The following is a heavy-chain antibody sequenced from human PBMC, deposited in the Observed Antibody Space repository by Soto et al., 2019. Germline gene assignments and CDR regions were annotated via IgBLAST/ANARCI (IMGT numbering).Heavy chain of an antibody. Sequence: EVQLLESGGGLGQPGGSLRLSCVASGVTFRDYPIRWVRQAPGRGLEWGSSISDSGFNTYDEDAVKGRFNISRDISKNTLYLQMNSLSAEDTALYSFAKGLRGDGDKGYYYFDYWGQGTLVTVSS. D-gene: IGHD1-1*01. CDR2: ISDSGFNT. CDR1: GVTFRDYP. V-gene: IGHV3-23*01. J-gene: IGHJ4*02. CDR3: AKGLRGDGDKGYYYFDY.